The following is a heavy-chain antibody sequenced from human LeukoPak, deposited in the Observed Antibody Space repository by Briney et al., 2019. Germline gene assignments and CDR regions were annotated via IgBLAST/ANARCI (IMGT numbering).Heavy chain of an antibody. J-gene: IGHJ4*02. D-gene: IGHD3-22*01. V-gene: IGHV3-21*01. CDR1: GFTFSGYS. Sequence: PGGSLRLSCAASGFTFSGYSMNWVRQAPGKGLEWVSSISSSSAYIYYAGSVKGRFTISRDNAKNSLYLQVNSLRAEDTAVYYCTSRGINYYDSGGVTYWGQGALVTVSS. CDR2: ISSSSAYI. CDR3: TSRGINYYDSGGVTY.